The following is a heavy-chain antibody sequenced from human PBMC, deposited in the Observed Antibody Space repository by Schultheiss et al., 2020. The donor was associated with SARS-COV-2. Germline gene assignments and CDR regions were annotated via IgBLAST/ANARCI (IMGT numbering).Heavy chain of an antibody. Sequence: SCTVSGGSISSYYWSWIRQPPGKGLEWIGYIYYSGTTIYSPSLKSRIIISVDTSKNQFSLKLSSVTAADTAVYYCARHRWFDPWGQGTLVTVSS. J-gene: IGHJ5*02. CDR1: GGSISSYY. CDR3: ARHRWFDP. V-gene: IGHV4-59*08. CDR2: IYYSGTT.